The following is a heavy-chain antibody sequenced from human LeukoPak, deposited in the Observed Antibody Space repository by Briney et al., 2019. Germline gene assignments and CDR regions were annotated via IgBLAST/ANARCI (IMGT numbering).Heavy chain of an antibody. CDR2: ISYDGSNK. CDR3: ARGGPYNSSPRAPFDY. D-gene: IGHD6-13*01. J-gene: IGHJ4*02. Sequence: PGRSLRLSCAASGFTFSSYAMHWVRQAPGKGLEWVAVISYDGSNKYYADSVKGRFTISRDISQNTLYLQMNTLRAEDTAVYYCARGGPYNSSPRAPFDYWGLGTLVTVSS. V-gene: IGHV3-30*14. CDR1: GFTFSSYA.